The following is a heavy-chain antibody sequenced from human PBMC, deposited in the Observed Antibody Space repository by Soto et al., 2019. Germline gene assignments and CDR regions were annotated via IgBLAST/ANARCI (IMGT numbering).Heavy chain of an antibody. CDR2: IYSSGCT. CDR1: GGSISSNY. J-gene: IGHJ5*02. CDR3: ARGPRFSDSFDP. V-gene: IGHV4-4*07. Sequence: ETLSLTCTVSGGSISSNYWTWIRQPPGNALEWIGRIYSSGCTKYNPSLQCRVTMSRVTSKNRVTLSLTSVTAADTAGYYCARGPRFSDSFDPSGQGTLVTVSS. D-gene: IGHD3-3*01.